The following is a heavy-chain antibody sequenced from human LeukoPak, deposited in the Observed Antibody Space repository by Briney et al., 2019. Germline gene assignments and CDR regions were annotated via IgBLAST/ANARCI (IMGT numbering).Heavy chain of an antibody. CDR2: IYYSGST. Sequence: PSETLSLTCAVYGGSFSGYYWSWIRQPPGKGLEWIGYIYYSGSTNYNPSLKSRVTISVDTSKNQFSLKLSSVTAADTAVYYCARVRGFGELLPDYWGQGTLVTVSS. D-gene: IGHD3-10*01. CDR1: GGSFSGYY. CDR3: ARVRGFGELLPDY. J-gene: IGHJ4*02. V-gene: IGHV4-59*01.